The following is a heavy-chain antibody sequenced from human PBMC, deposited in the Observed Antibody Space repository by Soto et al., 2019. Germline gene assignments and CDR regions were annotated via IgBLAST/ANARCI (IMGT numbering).Heavy chain of an antibody. CDR1: GVTFSTYA. CDR3: AKDCRGHLYYFDY. V-gene: IGHV3-23*01. J-gene: IGHJ4*02. CDR2: ISGSGGST. Sequence: PGGSLRLSCAASGVTFSTYAMSWVRQAPGQGLEWVSAISGSGGSTYYADSVKGRFTISRDNSKNTLYLQMNSLRAEDTAVYYCAKDCRGHLYYFDYWGQGSLVTVSS.